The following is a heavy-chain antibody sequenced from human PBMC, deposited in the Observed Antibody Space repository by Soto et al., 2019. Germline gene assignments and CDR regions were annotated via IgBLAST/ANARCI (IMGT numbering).Heavy chain of an antibody. CDR2: IYYSGST. CDR1: GGPISSSSYY. Sequence: SETLSLTCTVSGGPISSSSYYWGWIRQPPGKGLEWIGSIYYSGSTYYNPSLKSRVTISVDTSKNQFSLKLSSVTAADTAVYYCARQEGIQLWLLYYWGQGTLVTVSS. CDR3: ARQEGIQLWLLYY. V-gene: IGHV4-39*01. J-gene: IGHJ4*02. D-gene: IGHD5-18*01.